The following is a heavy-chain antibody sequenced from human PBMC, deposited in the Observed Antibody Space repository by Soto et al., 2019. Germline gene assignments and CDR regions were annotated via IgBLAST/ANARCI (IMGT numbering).Heavy chain of an antibody. CDR2: ISDTGHT. Sequence: EVQLLESGGGLVQPGGSLRLSCAASGLLFRSLAMSWVRQAPGKGLEWVSGISDTGHTYYADSVMGRFTISRDNSENTLYLQMTTLRAEDTAIYYCAKDRLWFGRATEDFWGQGILVTVSS. CDR3: AKDRLWFGRATEDF. V-gene: IGHV3-23*01. D-gene: IGHD3-10*01. J-gene: IGHJ4*02. CDR1: GLLFRSLA.